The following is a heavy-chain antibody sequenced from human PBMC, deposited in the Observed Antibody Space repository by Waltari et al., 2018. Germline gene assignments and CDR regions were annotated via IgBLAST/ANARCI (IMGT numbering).Heavy chain of an antibody. CDR1: GYSISSGYY. J-gene: IGHJ2*01. CDR2: IYHSGST. D-gene: IGHD2-2*01. CDR3: ARGVVPAARSWYFDL. Sequence: QVQLQESGPGLVKPSATLSLTCTVSGYSISSGYYWGWVRQPPGQGLEWIGSIYHSGSTYYHPALKSRVTIAVDTSKNQFSLTLGSVTAADTAVYYCARGVVPAARSWYFDLWGRGTLVTVSS. V-gene: IGHV4-38-2*02.